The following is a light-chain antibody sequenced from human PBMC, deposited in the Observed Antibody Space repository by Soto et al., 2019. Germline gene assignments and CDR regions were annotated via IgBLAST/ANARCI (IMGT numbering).Light chain of an antibody. V-gene: IGKV4-1*01. CDR3: QQYYSTPYT. Sequence: DIVMTQSPDSLAVSLGERATINCKSSQSVLYSSNNKNYLAWYQQKPGQPPKLLIYWASTRESGVPDRFSGSGSGTDFTLTISSLHAEDVALYYCQQYYSTPYTFGQGTKLEIK. CDR1: QSVLYSSNNKNY. J-gene: IGKJ2*01. CDR2: WAS.